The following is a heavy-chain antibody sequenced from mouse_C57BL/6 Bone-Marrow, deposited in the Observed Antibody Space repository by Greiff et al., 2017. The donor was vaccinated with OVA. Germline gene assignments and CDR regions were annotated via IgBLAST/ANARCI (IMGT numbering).Heavy chain of an antibody. CDR1: GYTFTSYT. D-gene: IGHD2-2*01. V-gene: IGHV1-4*01. CDR2: INPSSGYT. Sequence: QVQLQQSGAELARPGASVKLSCKASGYTFTSYTMHWVKQRPGQGLEWIGYINPSSGYTKYNQKFKDKATLTADKSSSTAYMQLSSLTSEDSAVYYCARSAYGDDGLWYFDVWGTGTTVTVSS. J-gene: IGHJ1*03. CDR3: ARSAYGDDGLWYFDV.